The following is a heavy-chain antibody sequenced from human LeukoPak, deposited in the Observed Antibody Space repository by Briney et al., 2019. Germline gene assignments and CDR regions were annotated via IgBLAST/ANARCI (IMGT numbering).Heavy chain of an antibody. Sequence: GASVKVSCKASGYTFTGYYMHWVRQAPGQGLEWMGRINPNSGGTSYAQKFQGRVTMTRDTSISTAYMELSRLRSDDTAVYYCASLALQPQAHFDYWGQGTLVTVSS. D-gene: IGHD4-11*01. CDR3: ASLALQPQAHFDY. CDR1: GYTFTGYY. V-gene: IGHV1-2*02. J-gene: IGHJ4*02. CDR2: INPNSGGT.